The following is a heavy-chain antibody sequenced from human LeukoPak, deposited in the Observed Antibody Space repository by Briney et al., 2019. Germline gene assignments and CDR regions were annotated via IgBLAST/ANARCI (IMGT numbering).Heavy chain of an antibody. CDR2: MNPNSGNT. V-gene: IGHV1-8*03. J-gene: IGHJ4*02. D-gene: IGHD6-6*01. CDR3: ARDSSPSLSY. Sequence: GASVKVSCKASGYTFTTYDITWVRQAPGQGLEWMGWMNPNSGNTAYAQKFQGRVTITRNTSISTAYVELSSLRSEDTAVYYCARDSSPSLSYWGQGTLVTVSS. CDR1: GYTFTTYD.